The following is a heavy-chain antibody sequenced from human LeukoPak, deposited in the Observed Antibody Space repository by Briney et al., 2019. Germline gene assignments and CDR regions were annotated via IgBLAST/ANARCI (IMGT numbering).Heavy chain of an antibody. CDR2: IIPIFGTA. CDR3: ASSWTYYYDSSGYYYGY. CDR1: GGTFSSYA. J-gene: IGHJ4*02. V-gene: IGHV1-69*05. Sequence: SVKVSCKASGGTFSSYAISWVRQAPGQGLEWMGRIIPIFGTANYAQKFQGRVTITTDESTSTAYMGLSSLRSEDTAVYYCASSWTYYYDSSGYYYGYWGQGTLVTVSS. D-gene: IGHD3-22*01.